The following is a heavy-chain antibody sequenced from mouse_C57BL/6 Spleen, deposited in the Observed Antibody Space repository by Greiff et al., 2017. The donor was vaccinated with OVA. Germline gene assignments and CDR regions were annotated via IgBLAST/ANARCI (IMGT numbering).Heavy chain of an antibody. CDR2: IWSGGST. Sequence: QVQLQQSGPGLVQPSQSLSITRTVSGFSLTSYGVHWVRQSPGKGLEWLGVIWSGGSTDYNAAFISRLSISKDNSKSQVFFKMNSLQADDTAIYYCARGGTVAYFDYWGQGTTLTVSS. D-gene: IGHD1-1*01. CDR1: GFSLTSYG. J-gene: IGHJ2*01. CDR3: ARGGTVAYFDY. V-gene: IGHV2-2*01.